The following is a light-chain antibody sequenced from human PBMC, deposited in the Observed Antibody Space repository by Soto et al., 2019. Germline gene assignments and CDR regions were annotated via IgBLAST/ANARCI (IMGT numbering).Light chain of an antibody. J-gene: IGLJ1*01. CDR1: SSDVGGYNF. Sequence: QSVLTQPASVSGSPEQSITISCTGTSSDVGGYNFVSWYQHHPGKAPKLVIYEVSKRPSGISNRFSGSKSGNTATLTISGLQVEDEADYYCNSYTITSARGFGTGPNVTVL. CDR2: EVS. V-gene: IGLV2-14*01. CDR3: NSYTITSARG.